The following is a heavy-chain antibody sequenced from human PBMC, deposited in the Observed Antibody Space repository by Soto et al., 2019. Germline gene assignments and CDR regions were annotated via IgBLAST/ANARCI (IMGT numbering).Heavy chain of an antibody. D-gene: IGHD1-7*01. CDR2: IYYSGST. V-gene: IGHV4-39*01. J-gene: IGHJ6*02. CDR3: ARPRYNWNYRLPLHGSLSETAIPDYYYYYGMDV. CDR1: GGSISSSSYY. Sequence: ASETLSLTCTVSGGSISSSSYYWGWIRQPPGKGLEWIGSIYYSGSTYYNPSLKSRVTISVDTSKNQFSLKLSSVTAADTAVYYCARPRYNWNYRLPLHGSLSETAIPDYYYYYGMDVWGQGTTVTVSS.